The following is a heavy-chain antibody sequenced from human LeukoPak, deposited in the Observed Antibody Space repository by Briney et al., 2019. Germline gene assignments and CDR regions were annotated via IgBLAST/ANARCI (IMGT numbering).Heavy chain of an antibody. CDR2: ISYDGSNK. D-gene: IGHD3-22*01. CDR3: AKVGRYDSSGYYFYYGMDV. V-gene: IGHV3-30*18. J-gene: IGHJ6*04. Sequence: PGGSLRLSCAASGFTFSSYGMHWVRQAPGKGLEWVAVISYDGSNKYYADSVKGRFTISRDNSKNTLYLQMNSLRAEDTAVYYCAKVGRYDSSGYYFYYGMDVWGKGTTVTVSS. CDR1: GFTFSSYG.